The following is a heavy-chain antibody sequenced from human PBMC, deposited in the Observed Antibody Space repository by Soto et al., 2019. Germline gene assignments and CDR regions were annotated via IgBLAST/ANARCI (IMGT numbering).Heavy chain of an antibody. CDR2: IIPIFGTA. CDR3: ARDPTRGAAAGPYYYYYGMDV. CDR1: GGTFSSYA. D-gene: IGHD6-13*01. Sequence: QVQLVQSGAEVKKPGSSVKVSCKASGGTFSSYAINWVRQAPGQGLEWMGGIIPIFGTANYAQKFQGRVTITADKSTRTAYMELSSLRSEDTAVYYCARDPTRGAAAGPYYYYYGMDVWGQGTTVTVSS. V-gene: IGHV1-69*06. J-gene: IGHJ6*02.